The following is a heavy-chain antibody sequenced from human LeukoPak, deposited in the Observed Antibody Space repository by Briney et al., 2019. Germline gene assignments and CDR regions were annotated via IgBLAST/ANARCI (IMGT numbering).Heavy chain of an antibody. J-gene: IGHJ4*02. D-gene: IGHD3-16*02. CDR1: GFTFSNYF. V-gene: IGHV3-74*03. CDR3: AKDGVWGSYRLNYFDY. CDR2: INSDGTST. Sequence: GGSLRLSCAASGFTFSNYFMHWVRQAPGKGLVWVSRINSDGTSTMYADSVKGRFTISRDNAKNMLYMQMNSLRAEDTAVYYCAKDGVWGSYRLNYFDYWGQGTLVTVSS.